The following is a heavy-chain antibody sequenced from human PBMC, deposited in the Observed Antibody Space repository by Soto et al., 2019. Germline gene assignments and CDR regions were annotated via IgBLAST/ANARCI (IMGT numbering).Heavy chain of an antibody. Sequence: PGGSLRLSCAASGFTFSSYSMNWVRQAPGKGLEWVSSISSSSSYIYYADSVKGRFTISRDNAKNSLYLQMNSLRAEDTAVYYCARDSLGIVPGTTGFPDYWGQGTLVTVSS. CDR2: ISSSSSYI. CDR1: GFTFSSYS. J-gene: IGHJ4*02. V-gene: IGHV3-21*01. CDR3: ARDSLGIVPGTTGFPDY. D-gene: IGHD6-19*01.